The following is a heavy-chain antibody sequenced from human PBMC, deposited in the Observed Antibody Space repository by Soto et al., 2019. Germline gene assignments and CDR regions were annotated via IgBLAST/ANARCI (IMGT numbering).Heavy chain of an antibody. V-gene: IGHV3-33*01. D-gene: IGHD3-10*01. Sequence: GGSLRLSCAASGFTFSSYGMHWVRQAPGKGLEWVAVIWYDGSNKYYADSVKGRFTISRDNSKNTLYLQMNSLRAEDTAVYYCARGWSYGSGSYYNVGAFDIWGQGTMVTVSS. CDR1: GFTFSSYG. J-gene: IGHJ3*02. CDR3: ARGWSYGSGSYYNVGAFDI. CDR2: IWYDGSNK.